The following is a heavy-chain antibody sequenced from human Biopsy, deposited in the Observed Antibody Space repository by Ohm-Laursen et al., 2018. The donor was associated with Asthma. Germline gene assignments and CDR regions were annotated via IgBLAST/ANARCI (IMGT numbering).Heavy chain of an antibody. CDR2: INAGKGNT. D-gene: IGHD3-9*01. J-gene: IGHJ3*01. V-gene: IGHV1-3*01. CDR1: GYTFIHYA. CDR3: ARTYYDFLTGQVNDAFAL. Sequence: SVKASCKASGYTFIHYAIHWVRQAPGQRLEWMGWINAGKGNTKYSQKFQGRVTITRDTSASTAYMDLRSLRSEDTAMYYCARTYYDFLTGQVNDAFALWGQGTMVTVSS.